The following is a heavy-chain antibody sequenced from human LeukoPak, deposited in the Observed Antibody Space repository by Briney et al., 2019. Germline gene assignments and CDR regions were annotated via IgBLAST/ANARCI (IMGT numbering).Heavy chain of an antibody. CDR2: ISSSSSYI. J-gene: IGHJ4*02. Sequence: GGSLRLSCAASGFTFSSYSMNWVRQAPGKGLEWVSSISSSSSYIYYADSVKGRFTISRDNAKNSLYLQMIILRAEDTAVYYCARAFLWEAAAATDYWGQGTLVTVSS. CDR1: GFTFSSYS. V-gene: IGHV3-21*01. CDR3: ARAFLWEAAAATDY. D-gene: IGHD6-13*01.